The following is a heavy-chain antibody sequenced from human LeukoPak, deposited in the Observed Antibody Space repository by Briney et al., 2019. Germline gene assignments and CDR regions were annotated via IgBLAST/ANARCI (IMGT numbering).Heavy chain of an antibody. Sequence: SETLSLIYAVSGGSMNRYYWRWIRQPAAKGLEWIGRIYTGGRANYSPALTSRVTMSVDTSKNQFSLKVSSVTAADTAVYYCGGHSSDYDSVMDVWGQGTTVTVYS. J-gene: IGHJ6*02. CDR1: GGSMNRYY. CDR3: GGHSSDYDSVMDV. CDR2: IYTGGRA. V-gene: IGHV4-4*07. D-gene: IGHD5-18*01.